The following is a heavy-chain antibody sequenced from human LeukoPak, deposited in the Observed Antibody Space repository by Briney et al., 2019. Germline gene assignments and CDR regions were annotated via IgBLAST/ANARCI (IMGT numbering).Heavy chain of an antibody. Sequence: GGSLRLSCAASGFTFSSYNINWVRQAPGKGLEWVSYISRSGSSICYAGSVKGRFTISRDSAKNSVYLQMNSLSDEDTAVYRCARDFGDHGEFFDCWGQGTLVTVPS. J-gene: IGHJ4*02. CDR2: ISRSGSSI. CDR3: ARDFGDHGEFFDC. V-gene: IGHV3-48*02. D-gene: IGHD3-10*01. CDR1: GFTFSSYN.